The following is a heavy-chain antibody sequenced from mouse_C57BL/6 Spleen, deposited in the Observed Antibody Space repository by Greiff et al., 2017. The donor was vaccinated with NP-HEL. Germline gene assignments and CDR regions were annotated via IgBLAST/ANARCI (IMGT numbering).Heavy chain of an antibody. CDR2: IYPGDGAT. CDR3: ARCDLVLRHSYLDY. CDR1: GYSFSSYW. D-gene: IGHD1-1*01. J-gene: IGHJ2*01. Sequence: QVQLQQSGAELVKPGASVKISCTASGYSFSSYWMNWVKQRPGKGLEWIGQIYPGDGATNYTGTFKGKATLTADKSSSTAYMQLSSLTSEDSAVYFCARCDLVLRHSYLDYWGQGTTLTVSS. V-gene: IGHV1-80*01.